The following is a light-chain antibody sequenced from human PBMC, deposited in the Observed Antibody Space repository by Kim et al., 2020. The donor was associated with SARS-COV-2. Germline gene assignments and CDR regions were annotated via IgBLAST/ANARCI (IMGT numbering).Light chain of an antibody. CDR2: AAS. V-gene: IGKV1-6*01. CDR3: LQDYNYPKT. CDR1: QGIRND. Sequence: ASVGDRVTITCRASQGIRNDLGCYQQKPGKAPKLLIYAASSLQSGVPSRFSGSGSGTDFTLTISSLQPEDFATYYCLQDYNYPKTFGQGTKVDIK. J-gene: IGKJ1*01.